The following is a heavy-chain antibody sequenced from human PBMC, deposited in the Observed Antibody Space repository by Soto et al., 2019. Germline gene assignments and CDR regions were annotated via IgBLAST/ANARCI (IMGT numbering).Heavy chain of an antibody. CDR3: AKRTVGWYFDL. Sequence: EVPLLESGGGLVQPGGSLRLSCAASGFTFSSYAMNWVRQAPGKGLEWVSVISGSGGSTYYADAVKGRFTISRDNSKNTLYLQMNSLRAGDTAVYYCAKRTVGWYFDLWGRGTLVTVSS. CDR1: GFTFSSYA. J-gene: IGHJ2*01. CDR2: ISGSGGST. D-gene: IGHD4-17*01. V-gene: IGHV3-23*01.